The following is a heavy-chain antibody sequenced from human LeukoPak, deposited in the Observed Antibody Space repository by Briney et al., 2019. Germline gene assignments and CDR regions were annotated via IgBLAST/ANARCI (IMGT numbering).Heavy chain of an antibody. CDR2: IYYSGST. J-gene: IGHJ4*02. Sequence: PSETLSLTCTVSGGSISSYYWSWIRQPPGKGLEWIGYIYYSGSTNYNPSLKSRVTISVDTSKNQFSLKLSSVTAADTAVYYCARRDSSGYYYYFDYWGQGTLVTVSS. CDR1: GGSISSYY. D-gene: IGHD3-22*01. V-gene: IGHV4-59*08. CDR3: ARRDSSGYYYYFDY.